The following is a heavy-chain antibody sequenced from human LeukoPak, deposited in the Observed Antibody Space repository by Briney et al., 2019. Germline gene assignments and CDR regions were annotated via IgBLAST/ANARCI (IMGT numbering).Heavy chain of an antibody. CDR2: ISWNSGSI. CDR1: GFTFYDYA. CDR3: AKGLWFGEFHPFDY. D-gene: IGHD3-10*01. Sequence: GGSLRLSCAASGFTFYDYAMHWVRQAPGKGLEAGSGISWNSGSIGYADSVKGRFTISRDNAKNSLYLQMNSLRAEDTALYYCAKGLWFGEFHPFDYWGQGTLVAVSS. V-gene: IGHV3-9*01. J-gene: IGHJ4*02.